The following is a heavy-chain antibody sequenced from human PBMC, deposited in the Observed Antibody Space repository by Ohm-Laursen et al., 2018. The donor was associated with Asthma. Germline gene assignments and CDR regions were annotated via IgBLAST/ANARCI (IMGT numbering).Heavy chain of an antibody. V-gene: IGHV3-7*05. CDR1: GLSFSSSW. CDR2: IKEGGSEE. D-gene: IGHD4-11*01. CDR3: AKFGRDYRSHGMDV. J-gene: IGHJ6*02. Sequence: SLRLSCAASGLSFSSSWMTWVRQAPGKGPEWVAHIKEGGSEESYLASVKGRFTISRDNAKNSLYLQMNSLRAEDTAVYYCAKFGRDYRSHGMDVWGQGTTVTVSS.